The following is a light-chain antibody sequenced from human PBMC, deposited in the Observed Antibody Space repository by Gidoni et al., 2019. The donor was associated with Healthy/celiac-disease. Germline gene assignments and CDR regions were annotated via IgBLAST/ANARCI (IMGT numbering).Light chain of an antibody. Sequence: PATLSSSPGERATLSCRASQSVSSYLAWYQQKPGQAPRLLIYDASNRATGIPARFSGSGCGTDFTLTISSLEHEDFAVYYCQQRSNWPPAFGGGTKVEIK. V-gene: IGKV3-11*01. CDR3: QQRSNWPPA. J-gene: IGKJ4*01. CDR1: QSVSSY. CDR2: DAS.